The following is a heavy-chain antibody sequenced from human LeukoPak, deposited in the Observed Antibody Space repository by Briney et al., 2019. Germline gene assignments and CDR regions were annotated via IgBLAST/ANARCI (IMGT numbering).Heavy chain of an antibody. Sequence: GGSLRLSCAASGFTFSDYYMSWIRQTPGKGLEWISYISSRGTIYYADSVKDRFTISRDNAKKSLYLQMNSLRAEDTALYYCARLSSGWHFDYWGQGTLVTVFS. CDR3: ARLSSGWHFDY. D-gene: IGHD6-19*01. CDR1: GFTFSDYY. J-gene: IGHJ4*02. CDR2: ISSRGTI. V-gene: IGHV3-11*01.